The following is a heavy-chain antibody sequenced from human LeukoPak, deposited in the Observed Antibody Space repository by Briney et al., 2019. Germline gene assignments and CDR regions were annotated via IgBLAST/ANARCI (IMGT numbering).Heavy chain of an antibody. J-gene: IGHJ5*02. Sequence: PGGSLRLSCAVSGFRVSDYYMSGVRQAPGKGLEWVGLIRDSGEAFYADFARGRFAISRDEPENTLYLQMNSLRVEDTAVYFCARDRAANQDWVEFDPWGQGTPVIVSS. D-gene: IGHD3/OR15-3a*01. V-gene: IGHV3-66*03. CDR1: GFRVSDYY. CDR2: IRDSGEA. CDR3: ARDRAANQDWVEFDP.